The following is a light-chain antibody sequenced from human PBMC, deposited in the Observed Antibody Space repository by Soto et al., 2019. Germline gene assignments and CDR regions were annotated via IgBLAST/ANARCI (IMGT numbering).Light chain of an antibody. J-gene: IGLJ3*02. V-gene: IGLV2-14*01. CDR3: SSYTSSSTRV. CDR1: SSDVGGYNY. CDR2: EVS. Sequence: QSALTQPASVSWSPGQSITISCTGTSSDVGGYNYVSWYQQHPGNAPKLMIYEVSNRPSGVSNRFSGSKSGNTASLTISGLQAEDEADYYCSSYTSSSTRVFGGGTKLTVL.